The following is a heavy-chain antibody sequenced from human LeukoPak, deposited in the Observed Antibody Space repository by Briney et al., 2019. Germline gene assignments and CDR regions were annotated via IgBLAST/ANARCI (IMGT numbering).Heavy chain of an antibody. CDR3: AREDIVVVPAAISYYYYGMDV. J-gene: IGHJ6*02. CDR1: GDSVSSNSAA. CDR2: TYYRSKSYN. D-gene: IGHD2-2*01. V-gene: IGHV6-1*01. Sequence: SQTLSLTCAISGDSVSSNSAAWNWIRQSPSRCLEWLGRTYYRSKSYNDYAVSVKSRITINPDTSKNQFSLQLNSVTPEDTAVYYCAREDIVVVPAAISYYYYGMDVWGQGTTVTVSS.